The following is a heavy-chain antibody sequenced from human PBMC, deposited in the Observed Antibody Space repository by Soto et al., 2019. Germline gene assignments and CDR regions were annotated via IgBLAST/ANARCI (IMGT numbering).Heavy chain of an antibody. CDR2: IYYSGST. J-gene: IGHJ3*02. Sequence: SETLSLTRTVSGGSISRGGYYWSWVRPHPGKGLEWIGYIYYSGSTYYNPSLKSRVTISVDTSKNQFSLKLSSVTAADTAVYYCARDISYNWNYGDAFDIWGQGTMVTVSS. CDR1: GGSISRGGYY. CDR3: ARDISYNWNYGDAFDI. D-gene: IGHD1-7*01. V-gene: IGHV4-31*03.